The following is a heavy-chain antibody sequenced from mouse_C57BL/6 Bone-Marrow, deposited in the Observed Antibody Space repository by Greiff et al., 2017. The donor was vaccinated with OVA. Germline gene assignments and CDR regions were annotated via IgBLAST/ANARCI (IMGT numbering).Heavy chain of an antibody. CDR3: TTWDGYSAY. CDR1: GFNINDDY. D-gene: IGHD2-3*01. J-gene: IGHJ2*01. Sequence: EVPLVESGAELVRPGASVTLSCTASGFNINDDYMHWVKQRPEQGLEWIGWIDPENGDTEYASKFQGKATITADTSSNTAYLQLSSLTSEDTAVYYCTTWDGYSAYWGQGTTLTVSS. V-gene: IGHV14-4*01. CDR2: IDPENGDT.